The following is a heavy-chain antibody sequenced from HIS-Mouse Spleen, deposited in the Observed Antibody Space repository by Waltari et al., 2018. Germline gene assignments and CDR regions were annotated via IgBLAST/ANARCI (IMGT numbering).Heavy chain of an antibody. Sequence: QLQLQESGPGLVKPSETLSLTCTVSGGSISSSSYYWGWIRQPPGKGLEWIGGIYYSGRTYDNPSLKSRVTISVDTSKNQFSLKLSSVTAADTAVYYGAREIPYSSSWYDWYFDLWGRGTLVTVSS. CDR3: AREIPYSSSWYDWYFDL. J-gene: IGHJ2*01. V-gene: IGHV4-39*07. CDR2: IYYSGRT. CDR1: GGSISSSSYY. D-gene: IGHD6-13*01.